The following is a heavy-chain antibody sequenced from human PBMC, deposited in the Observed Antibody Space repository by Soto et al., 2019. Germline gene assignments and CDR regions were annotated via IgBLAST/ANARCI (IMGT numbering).Heavy chain of an antibody. J-gene: IGHJ4*02. Sequence: TLSLTCAVYGGSFSGYYWSWIRQPPGKGLEWIGEINHSGSTNYNPSLKSRVTISVDTSKNQFSLKLSSVTAADTAVYYCARVTMAYFDYWGQGTLVTVSS. V-gene: IGHV4-34*01. CDR1: GGSFSGYY. CDR2: INHSGST. CDR3: ARVTMAYFDY.